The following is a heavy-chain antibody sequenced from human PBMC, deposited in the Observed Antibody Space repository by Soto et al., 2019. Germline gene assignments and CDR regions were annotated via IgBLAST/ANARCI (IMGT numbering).Heavy chain of an antibody. CDR1: GYTLTELS. CDR2: FDPEDGET. J-gene: IGHJ4*02. V-gene: IGHV1-24*01. Sequence: ASVKVSCKVSGYTLTELSMHWVRQAPGKGLEWMGGFDPEDGETIYAQKFQGRVTMTEDTSTDTAYMELSSLRSEDTAVYYCATDFWHFDGLSAHLSDYRAQRTLVTGSS. D-gene: IGHD3-3*02. CDR3: ATDFWHFDGLSAHLSDY.